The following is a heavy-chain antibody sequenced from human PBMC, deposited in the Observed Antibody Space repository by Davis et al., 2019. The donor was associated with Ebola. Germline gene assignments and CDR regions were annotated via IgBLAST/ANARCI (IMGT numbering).Heavy chain of an antibody. CDR3: ARFRGYSGSYWGYYGMDV. J-gene: IGHJ6*02. CDR1: GYTFTGYY. D-gene: IGHD1-26*01. CDR2: INPNSGGT. V-gene: IGHV1-2*02. Sequence: GESLKISCKASGYTFTGYYMHWVRQAPGQGLEWMGWINPNSGGTNYAQKFQGRVTMTRDTSISTAYMELSRLRSDDTAVYYCARFRGYSGSYWGYYGMDVWGQGTTVTVSS.